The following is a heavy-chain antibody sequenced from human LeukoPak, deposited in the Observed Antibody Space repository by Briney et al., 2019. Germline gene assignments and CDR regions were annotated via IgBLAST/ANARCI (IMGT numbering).Heavy chain of an antibody. D-gene: IGHD3-22*01. Sequence: SETLSLTCTVSGGSITSSNFYWGWSRQPPGKGLEWIGSIYYTGSTYYKPSLKGRLTISVDTSKNQFSLKLSSVTAADTAVYYCARNYYDSSGYYIDQSYFDYWGQGTLVTVSS. CDR1: GGSITSSNFY. J-gene: IGHJ4*02. CDR2: IYYTGST. V-gene: IGHV4-39*07. CDR3: ARNYYDSSGYYIDQSYFDY.